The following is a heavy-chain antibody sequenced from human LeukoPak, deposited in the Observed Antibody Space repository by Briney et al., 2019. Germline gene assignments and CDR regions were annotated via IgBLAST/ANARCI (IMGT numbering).Heavy chain of an antibody. CDR2: IYYSGSI. CDR1: GASISSYY. CDR3: ARHNYYDSSGYPAAFDI. D-gene: IGHD3-22*01. J-gene: IGHJ3*02. Sequence: SETLSLTCTVSGASISSYYWSWIRQPPGKGLEWIGDIYYSGSIKYNPSLKSRVTMSVDTSKNQFSLKLSSVTAADTAVYYCARHNYYDSSGYPAAFDIWGQGTMVTVSS. V-gene: IGHV4-59*08.